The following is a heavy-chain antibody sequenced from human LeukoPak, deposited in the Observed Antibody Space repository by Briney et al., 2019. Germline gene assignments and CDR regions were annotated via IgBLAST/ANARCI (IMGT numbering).Heavy chain of an antibody. V-gene: IGHV1-46*01. J-gene: IGHJ3*02. D-gene: IGHD6-19*01. CDR3: ARVWLDDAFDI. Sequence: ASVKVSCKASGYTFTNYYMHWVRQAPGQGLEWMGVIDPSAGSTTYAQKLQGRVTMTTDTSTSTAYMELRSLRSDDTAVYYCARVWLDDAFDIWGQGTMVTVSS. CDR2: IDPSAGST. CDR1: GYTFTNYY.